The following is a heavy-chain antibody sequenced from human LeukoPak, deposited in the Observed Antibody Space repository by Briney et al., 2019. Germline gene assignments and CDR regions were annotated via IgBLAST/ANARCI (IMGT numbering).Heavy chain of an antibody. D-gene: IGHD1-26*01. J-gene: IGHJ3*02. CDR1: GFTFSSYA. CDR3: AKCITALLSPADAFDI. CDR2: ISGSGGST. V-gene: IGHV3-23*01. Sequence: PGGSLRLSCAASGFTFSSYAMSWVRQAPGKGLEWISAISGSGGSTYYADSVKGRFTISRDNSKNTLHLQMNSLRAEDTAVYYCAKCITALLSPADAFDIWGQGTMVIVSS.